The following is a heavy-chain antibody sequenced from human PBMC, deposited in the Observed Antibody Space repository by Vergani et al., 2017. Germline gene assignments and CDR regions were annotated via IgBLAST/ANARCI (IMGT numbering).Heavy chain of an antibody. V-gene: IGHV1-2*02. CDR1: GGPFKNSA. Sequence: QVQLVQSGAEVKKPGSSVKVSCKASGGPFKNSAFSWVRQVPGQGLEWMGWINPNSGRTKYAQKFQGRVTMTRDTSITTAYMEVSRLRSDATAVYYCARGRNFIDYWGQGTLVTVSS. CDR2: INPNSGRT. J-gene: IGHJ4*02. CDR3: ARGRNFIDY. D-gene: IGHD1-7*01.